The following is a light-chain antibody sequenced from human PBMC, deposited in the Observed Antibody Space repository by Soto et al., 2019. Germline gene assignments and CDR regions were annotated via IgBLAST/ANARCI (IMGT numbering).Light chain of an antibody. CDR3: QQYNNRPPWT. CDR2: GAS. J-gene: IGKJ1*01. CDR1: KSVSSN. V-gene: IGKV3-15*01. Sequence: ETVMTQSPVTMSVSPGERATLSCRASKSVSSNLAWFQQKPGQAPRLLIYGASTRATGVPARFSGSGSGTEFTLTISGLQSEDFAVYYCQQYNNRPPWTFGQGTKVEMK.